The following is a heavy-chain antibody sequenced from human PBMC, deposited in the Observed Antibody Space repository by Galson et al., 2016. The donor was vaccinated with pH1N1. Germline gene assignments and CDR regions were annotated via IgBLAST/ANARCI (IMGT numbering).Heavy chain of an antibody. CDR1: GGTLSSYA. Sequence: SVKVSCKASGGTLSSYAISWVRQAPGQGLEWMGNILPILGIPDCAQKFQDRVKITADKSTNTAYLELSSLRSEDTAVYYCARDREDYWSGYLFDYWGQGTLVTVAS. CDR2: ILPILGIP. V-gene: IGHV1-69*04. D-gene: IGHD3-3*01. CDR3: ARDREDYWSGYLFDY. J-gene: IGHJ4*02.